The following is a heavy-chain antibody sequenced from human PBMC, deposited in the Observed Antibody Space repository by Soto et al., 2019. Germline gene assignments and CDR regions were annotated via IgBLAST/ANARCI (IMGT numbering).Heavy chain of an antibody. Sequence: SETLTLTCAVSGCSISSYYWSWIRQPPGKGLEWIGYIYYSGSTNYNPSLKSRVTISVDTSKNQFSLKLSSVTAADTAVYYCARVGGYYYYYYGMDVWGQGTTVTVSS. CDR3: ARVGGYYYYYYGMDV. D-gene: IGHD2-15*01. CDR2: IYYSGST. V-gene: IGHV4-59*01. J-gene: IGHJ6*02. CDR1: GCSISSYY.